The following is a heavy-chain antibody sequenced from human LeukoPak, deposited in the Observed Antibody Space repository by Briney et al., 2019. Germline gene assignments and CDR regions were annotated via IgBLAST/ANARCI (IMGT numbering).Heavy chain of an antibody. CDR3: ARATGGAAAVDFDP. Sequence: SETLSLTCTVSGGSISSGGYYWSWIRQHPGKGLEWIGFIYYSGSTYYNPSLKSRVTISIDTSKNQFSLKLSSVTAADTAVYYCARATGGAAAVDFDPWGQGTLVTVSS. CDR2: IYYSGST. V-gene: IGHV4-31*03. D-gene: IGHD6-13*01. J-gene: IGHJ5*02. CDR1: GGSISSGGYY.